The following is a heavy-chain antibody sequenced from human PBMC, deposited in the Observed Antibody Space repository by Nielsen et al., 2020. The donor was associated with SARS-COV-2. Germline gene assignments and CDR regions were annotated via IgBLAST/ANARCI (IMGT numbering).Heavy chain of an antibody. Sequence: SETLSLTCTVSGGSISSSDHFWGWIRQPPGKGLEWIASVFYGGSTYYSPSLKSRSTISVDTSRNQFSLRLNSVTAADTAVYYCARIGKSEGIDYWGQGTLVTVSS. D-gene: IGHD6-13*01. V-gene: IGHV4-39*01. CDR3: ARIGKSEGIDY. J-gene: IGHJ4*02. CDR1: GGSISSSDHF. CDR2: VFYGGST.